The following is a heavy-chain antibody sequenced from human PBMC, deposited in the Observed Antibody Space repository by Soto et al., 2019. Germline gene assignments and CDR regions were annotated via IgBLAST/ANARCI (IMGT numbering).Heavy chain of an antibody. CDR1: GYTFTSYD. V-gene: IGHV1-8*01. CDR2: MNPNSGNT. Sequence: ASVKVSFKASGYTFTSYDINWLRQATGQGLEWMGWMNPNSGNTGYAQKFQGRVTMTRNTSISTAYMELSSLRSEDTAVYYCARDYGGNLGYYYYGMDVWGQGTTVTVS. J-gene: IGHJ6*02. CDR3: ARDYGGNLGYYYYGMDV. D-gene: IGHD4-17*01.